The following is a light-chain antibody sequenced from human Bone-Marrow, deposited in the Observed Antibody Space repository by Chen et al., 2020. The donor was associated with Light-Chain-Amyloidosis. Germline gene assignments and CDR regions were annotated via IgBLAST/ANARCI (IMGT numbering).Light chain of an antibody. CDR2: RDT. J-gene: IGLJ2*01. CDR3: QSADSSGTYEVI. V-gene: IGLV3-25*03. CDR1: DLPTKY. Sequence: SYELTQPPSVSVSPGQTARITCSGDDLPTKYAYWYQQKPGQAPVLVIHRDTERPSGISGRFSGSSSGTTATLTISGVQAEDVADYHCQSADSSGTYEVIFGGGTKLTVL.